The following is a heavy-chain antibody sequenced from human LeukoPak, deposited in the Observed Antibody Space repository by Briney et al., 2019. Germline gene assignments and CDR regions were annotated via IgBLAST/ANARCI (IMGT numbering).Heavy chain of an antibody. CDR1: GGSISSGDYY. Sequence: SETLSLTCTVSGGSISSGDYYWSWIRQHPGKGLEWIGYIYYSGSTYYNPSLKSRVTISVDTSKNQFSLKLSSVTAADTAVYYCAREAAAGMTFYDYWGQGTLVTVSS. CDR2: IYYSGST. V-gene: IGHV4-31*03. CDR3: AREAAAGMTFYDY. J-gene: IGHJ4*02. D-gene: IGHD6-13*01.